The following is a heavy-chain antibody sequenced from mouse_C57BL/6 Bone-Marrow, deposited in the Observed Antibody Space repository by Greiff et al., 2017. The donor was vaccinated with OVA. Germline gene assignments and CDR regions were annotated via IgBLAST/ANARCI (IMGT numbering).Heavy chain of an antibody. CDR1: GFTFSDYG. Sequence: DVQLQESGGGLVQPGGSLKLSCAASGFTFSDYGMAWVRQAPRKGPEWVAFISNLAYSIYYADTVTGRFTISRENAKNTLYLEMSSLRSEDTAMYYCARQGGSSYGYFDVWGTGTTVTVSS. CDR3: ARQGGSSYGYFDV. V-gene: IGHV5-15*01. CDR2: ISNLAYSI. D-gene: IGHD1-1*01. J-gene: IGHJ1*03.